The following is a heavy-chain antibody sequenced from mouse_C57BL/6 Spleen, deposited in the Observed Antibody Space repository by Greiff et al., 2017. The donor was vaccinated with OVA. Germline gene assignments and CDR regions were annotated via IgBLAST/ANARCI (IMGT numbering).Heavy chain of an antibody. CDR1: GFSLTSYG. Sequence: VQLQQSGPGLVAPSQSLSITCTVSGFSLTSYGVDWVRQPPGKGLEFLCFLCGGGSTYSNSALMSRLGISKDNSKSQVLLKMNSLQTDDTAMYYCAKHGEWYFDVWGTGTTVTVSS. CDR2: LCGGGST. J-gene: IGHJ1*03. CDR3: AKHGEWYFDV. V-gene: IGHV2-9*01.